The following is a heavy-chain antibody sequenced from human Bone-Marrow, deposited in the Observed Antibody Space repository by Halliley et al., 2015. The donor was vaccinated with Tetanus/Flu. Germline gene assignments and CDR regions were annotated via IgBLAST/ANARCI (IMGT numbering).Heavy chain of an antibody. CDR1: GMTFSSYA. Sequence: SLRLSCAAAGMTFSSYAMIWVRQAPGKGLEWVSGIGGSGGGTYYADSVKGRFTISRDNSKNTLYLQMNSLRVEDTAVYYCARKGPFSSSWGKLRGGGRDGMDVWGQGTTVTVSS. V-gene: IGHV3-23*01. D-gene: IGHD6-13*01. J-gene: IGHJ6*02. CDR3: ARKGPFSSSWGKLRGGGRDGMDV. CDR2: IGGSGGGT.